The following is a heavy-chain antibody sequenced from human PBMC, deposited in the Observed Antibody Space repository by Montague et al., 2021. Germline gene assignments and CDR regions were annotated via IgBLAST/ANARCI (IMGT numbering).Heavy chain of an antibody. CDR3: VRDPSGSYYPPFTIDD. V-gene: IGHV3-23*01. D-gene: IGHD1-26*01. CDR1: GFTFSSYT. CDR2: ISGGSGSI. J-gene: IGHJ6*02. Sequence: SLRLSCAASGFTFSSYTMNWVRQAPGKGLEWVSGISGGSGSIYYADSVKGRFTISRDNSKSTLYLQMNSLRAEDTAVYYCVRDPSGSYYPPFTIDDWGQGTTVTVSS.